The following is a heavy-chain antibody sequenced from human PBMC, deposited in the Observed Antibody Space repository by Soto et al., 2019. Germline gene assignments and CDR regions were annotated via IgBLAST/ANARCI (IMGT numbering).Heavy chain of an antibody. D-gene: IGHD5-18*01. Sequence: QVQLVQSGAEVKKPGASVKVSCKASGYTFTSYDINWVRQATGQGLEWMGWMNPNSGNTGYAQKFQGRVTMTRNTSINTAYMELSSLRSEDMAVYYCARGMGTSYGNEDFDYWCHGTLVTVSS. CDR3: ARGMGTSYGNEDFDY. CDR1: GYTFTSYD. CDR2: MNPNSGNT. J-gene: IGHJ4*01. V-gene: IGHV1-8*01.